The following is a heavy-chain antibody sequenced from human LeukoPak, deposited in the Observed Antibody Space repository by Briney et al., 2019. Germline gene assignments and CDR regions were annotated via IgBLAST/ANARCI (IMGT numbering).Heavy chain of an antibody. CDR3: ARSLLLWFGELSRWFDP. CDR2: INHSGST. Sequence: PSETLSLTCAVYGGSFSGYYWSWIRQPPGKGLEWIGEINHSGSTNYNPPLKSRVTISVDTSKNQFSLKLSSVTAADTAVYYCARSLLLWFGELSRWFDPWGQGTLVTVSS. D-gene: IGHD3-10*01. J-gene: IGHJ5*02. CDR1: GGSFSGYY. V-gene: IGHV4-34*01.